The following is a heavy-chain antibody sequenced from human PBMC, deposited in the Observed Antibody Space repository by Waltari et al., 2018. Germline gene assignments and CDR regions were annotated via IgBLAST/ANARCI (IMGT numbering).Heavy chain of an antibody. D-gene: IGHD3-10*01. CDR3: ARGHYYGSGPPRPNFDY. Sequence: QVQLVQSGAEVKKPGASVRVSCKASGYTFTSYGMPWLRQAPGQRLEWMGWINAGNGNTKYSQKFQGRVTITRDTSASTAYMELGSLRAEDTAVYYCARGHYYGSGPPRPNFDYWGQGTLVTVSS. CDR2: INAGNGNT. V-gene: IGHV1-3*01. CDR1: GYTFTSYG. J-gene: IGHJ4*02.